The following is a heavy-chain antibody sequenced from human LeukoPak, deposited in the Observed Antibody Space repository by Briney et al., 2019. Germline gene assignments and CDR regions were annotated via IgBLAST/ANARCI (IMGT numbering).Heavy chain of an antibody. V-gene: IGHV3-11*01. CDR1: GFIFSDYH. CDR2: ISPGGDDE. D-gene: IGHD6-19*01. Sequence: PGGSLRLSCTASGFIFSDYHMSWIRQAPGKGLEWISYISPGGDDEYFADSVEGRFTISRDNAKNSLFLQMSRLTAEDTAVYYCSGGRVIRVAGPGGYFDYWGQGSLVTVSS. J-gene: IGHJ4*02. CDR3: SGGRVIRVAGPGGYFDY.